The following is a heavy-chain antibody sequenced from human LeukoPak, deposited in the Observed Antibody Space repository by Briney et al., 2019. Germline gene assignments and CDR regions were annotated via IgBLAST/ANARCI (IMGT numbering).Heavy chain of an antibody. CDR3: ASSPGSSRFDP. CDR2: ISGSGGST. CDR1: GFTFSSYA. Sequence: GGSLRLSCAASGFTFSSYAMSWVRQAPGKGLEWVSAISGSGGSTYYADSVKGRFTISRDDSKNTLYLQMNSLRAEDTAVYYCASSPGSSRFDPWGQGTLVTVSS. D-gene: IGHD2-15*01. V-gene: IGHV3-23*01. J-gene: IGHJ5*02.